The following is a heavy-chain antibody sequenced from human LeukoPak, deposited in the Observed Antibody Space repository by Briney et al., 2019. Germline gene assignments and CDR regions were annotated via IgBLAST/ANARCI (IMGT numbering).Heavy chain of an antibody. V-gene: IGHV4-34*01. CDR1: GGSFSGYY. D-gene: IGHD3-16*02. CDR3: ARGQALYYDYIWGSYRYTGFDY. CDR2: INHSGST. J-gene: IGHJ4*02. Sequence: SETLSLTCAVYGGSFSGYYWSWIRQPPGKGLEWIGQINHSGSTNYNPSLKSRVTISVDTSKNQFSLKLSSVTAADTAVYYCARGQALYYDYIWGSYRYTGFDYWGQGTLATVSS.